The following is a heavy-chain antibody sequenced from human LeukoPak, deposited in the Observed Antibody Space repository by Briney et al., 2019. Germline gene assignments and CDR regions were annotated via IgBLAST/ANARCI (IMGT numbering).Heavy chain of an antibody. Sequence: SQTLSLTCALSGDILSSNSAAWHSIRQSPSRGLEWLERTYYRSKFYNEYAGSVKSRITMNPDTSKNQFSLQLNSVTPEGTAVYYCARDSITGTTVYYYGMDVWGQGTTVTVSS. J-gene: IGHJ6*02. V-gene: IGHV6-1*01. CDR3: ARDSITGTTVYYYGMDV. CDR1: GDILSSNSAA. D-gene: IGHD1-7*01. CDR2: TYYRSKFYN.